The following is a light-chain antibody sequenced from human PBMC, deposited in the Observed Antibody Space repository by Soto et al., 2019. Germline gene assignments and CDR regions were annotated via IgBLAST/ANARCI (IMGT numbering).Light chain of an antibody. CDR1: SSDVGGYNY. J-gene: IGLJ2*01. V-gene: IGLV2-14*01. Sequence: QSALTQPASVSGSPGQSITISFTGTSSDVGGYNYVSWYQQHPGKAPKLMIYDVSNRPSGVSNRFSGPKSGNTASLTISGLQAEDEADYYCSSYTSSSTLAIAGGTKLTVL. CDR2: DVS. CDR3: SSYTSSSTLA.